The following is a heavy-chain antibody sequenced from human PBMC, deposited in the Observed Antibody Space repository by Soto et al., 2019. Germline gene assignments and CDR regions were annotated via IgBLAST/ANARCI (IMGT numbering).Heavy chain of an antibody. D-gene: IGHD3-3*01. V-gene: IGHV3-13*01. CDR1: GFTFSSYD. J-gene: IGHJ6*02. Sequence: GSLRLSCAASGFTFSSYDMHWVRQATGKGLEWVSAIGTAGDTYYPGSVKGRFTISRENAKNSLYLQMNSLRAGDTAVYYCARGGITIFGVGDGGMDVWGQGTTVTVSS. CDR3: ARGGITIFGVGDGGMDV. CDR2: IGTAGDT.